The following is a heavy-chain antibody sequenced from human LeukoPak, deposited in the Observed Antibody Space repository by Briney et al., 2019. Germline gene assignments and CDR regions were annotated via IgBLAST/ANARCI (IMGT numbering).Heavy chain of an antibody. Sequence: PSETLSLTCTVSGYSINSGYYWGWIRQPPGKGLEWIGSIYHSGSTNYNPSLESRVTISVDTSKNQFSLKLSSVTAADTAVYYCARGRNYYGSGSYYAIDYWGQGTLVTVSS. CDR1: GYSINSGYY. D-gene: IGHD3-10*01. CDR3: ARGRNYYGSGSYYAIDY. V-gene: IGHV4-38-2*02. J-gene: IGHJ4*02. CDR2: IYHSGST.